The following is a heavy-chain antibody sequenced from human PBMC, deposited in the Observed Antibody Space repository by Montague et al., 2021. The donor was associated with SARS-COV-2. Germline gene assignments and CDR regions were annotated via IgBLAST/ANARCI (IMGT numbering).Heavy chain of an antibody. CDR2: LDYAGSA. V-gene: IGHV4-39*01. J-gene: IGHJ4*02. Sequence: SETLSLTCSVSGGSFSSGDSYWGWLRQAPGKGLEWIGDLDYAGSAYYNPSLRSRVTISADTSKNQFSLKLNSVTAADTAVYYCVATYNGNWYYFDYWGQGTRVTVSS. D-gene: IGHD6-13*01. CDR3: VATYNGNWYYFDY. CDR1: GGSFSSGDSY.